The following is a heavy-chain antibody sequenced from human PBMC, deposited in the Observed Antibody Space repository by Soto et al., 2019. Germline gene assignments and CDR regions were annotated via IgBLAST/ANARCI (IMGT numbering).Heavy chain of an antibody. CDR1: GGTFSNDI. J-gene: IGHJ4*02. CDR2: IIPLLDIA. V-gene: IGHV1-69*08. Sequence: QVQLVQSGAEVKKPGSSVKVSCKTSGGTFSNDIITWVRQAPGQGLEWMGRIIPLLDIANYAQKFQGRVTITADKSTSTAYMELKRLRSKDTAVYYCARDSPIGSTFSGYDAIDYWGQGTLVTVSS. CDR3: ARDSPIGSTFSGYDAIDY. D-gene: IGHD5-12*01.